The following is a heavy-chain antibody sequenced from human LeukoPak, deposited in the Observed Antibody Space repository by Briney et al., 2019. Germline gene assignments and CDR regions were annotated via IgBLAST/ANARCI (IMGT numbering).Heavy chain of an antibody. CDR1: GGTFSSYA. J-gene: IGHJ4*02. CDR3: ARDYLSSGSYYNGE. Sequence: SVKVSCKASGGTFSSYAISWVRQAPGQGLEWMGRIIPILGIANYAQKFQGRVTITADKSTSTAYMELNSLRSEDTAVYYCARDYLSSGSYYNGEWGQGTLVTVSS. CDR2: IIPILGIA. V-gene: IGHV1-69*04. D-gene: IGHD3-10*01.